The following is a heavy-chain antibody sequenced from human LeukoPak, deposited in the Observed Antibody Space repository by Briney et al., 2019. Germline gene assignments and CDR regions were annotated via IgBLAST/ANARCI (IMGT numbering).Heavy chain of an antibody. CDR1: GGSISSDDYY. CDR3: AGLPNSDFWSGYYSGSFDI. CDR2: IYSSGST. J-gene: IGHJ3*02. V-gene: IGHV4-30-4*08. D-gene: IGHD3-3*01. Sequence: SETLSLTCTVSGGSISSDDYYWNWIRQPPGKGLEWIGYIYSSGSTHYNPSLKSRVIISLDTSKNQFSLKLSSVTAADTAVYYCAGLPNSDFWSGYYSGSFDIWGQGTVVTVSS.